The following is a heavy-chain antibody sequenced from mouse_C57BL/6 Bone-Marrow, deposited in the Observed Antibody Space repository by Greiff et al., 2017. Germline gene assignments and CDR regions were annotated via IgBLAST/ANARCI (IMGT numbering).Heavy chain of an antibody. J-gene: IGHJ3*01. CDR2: IRPNSGST. CDR3: ARCDYDEGFAY. CDR1: GYTFTSYS. V-gene: IGHV1-64*01. Sequence: QVQLQQPGAELVKPGASVKLSCKASGYTFTSYSMHWVKQRPGQGLEWIGMIRPNSGSTNYPEKFKSRATLTIDNSSSTPYLQLTHLTSEDSAVNYCARCDYDEGFAYWGQGTLVTVSA. D-gene: IGHD2-4*01.